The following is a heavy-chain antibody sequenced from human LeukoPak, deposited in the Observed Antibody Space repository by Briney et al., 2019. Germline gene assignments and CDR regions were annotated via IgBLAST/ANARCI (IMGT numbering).Heavy chain of an antibody. CDR2: INAKSGDT. D-gene: IGHD3-10*01. Sequence: ASVKVSCKASGYTLTVYYMHWVRQAPGQGLEWMGWINAKSGDTNHAQKFQGRVTMTRDTSISTAYMELSRLRSDDTAVYYCARDRPLDADDYYGFYYFDYWGQGTLVTVSS. J-gene: IGHJ4*02. CDR1: GYTLTVYY. CDR3: ARDRPLDADDYYGFYYFDY. V-gene: IGHV1-2*02.